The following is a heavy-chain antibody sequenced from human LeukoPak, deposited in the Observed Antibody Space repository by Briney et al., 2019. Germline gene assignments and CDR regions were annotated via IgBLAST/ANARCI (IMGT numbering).Heavy chain of an antibody. Sequence: SETLSLTCTVSGGSISSYYWSWIRQPPGKGLEWIGYIYYSGSTNYNPSLKSRVTISVDTSKNQFSLKLSSVTVADTAVYYCARGGTAVAADAGYFDYWGQGTLVTVSS. CDR1: GGSISSYY. CDR2: IYYSGST. J-gene: IGHJ4*02. CDR3: ARGGTAVAADAGYFDY. V-gene: IGHV4-59*01. D-gene: IGHD6-19*01.